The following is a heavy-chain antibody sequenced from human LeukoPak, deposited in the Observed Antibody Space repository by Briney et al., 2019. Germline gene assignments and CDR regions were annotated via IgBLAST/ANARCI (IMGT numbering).Heavy chain of an antibody. CDR2: IIPILGIA. D-gene: IGHD3-9*01. CDR3: ARGTSSTPHYDILTGPRGWFDP. V-gene: IGHV1-69*02. J-gene: IGHJ5*02. Sequence: SVKVSCKASGGTLSSYTISWVRQAPGQGLEWMGRIIPILGIANYAQKFQGRVTITADKSTSTAYMELSSLRSGDTAVYYCARGTSSTPHYDILTGPRGWFDPWGQGTLVTVSS. CDR1: GGTLSSYT.